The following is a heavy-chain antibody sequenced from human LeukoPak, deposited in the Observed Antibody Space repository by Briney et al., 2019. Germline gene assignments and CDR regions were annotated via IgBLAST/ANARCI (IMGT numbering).Heavy chain of an antibody. CDR1: GGSIGSGSYH. D-gene: IGHD7-27*01. J-gene: IGHJ4*02. Sequence: SETLSLTCTVSGGSIGSGSYHWSWIRQPAGKGLGWIGRIYTSGSTKYNPSLKSRVTISVDTSKNQFSLKLSSVTAADTAVYYCASRKLGNDYWGQGTLVTVSS. V-gene: IGHV4-61*02. CDR2: IYTSGST. CDR3: ASRKLGNDY.